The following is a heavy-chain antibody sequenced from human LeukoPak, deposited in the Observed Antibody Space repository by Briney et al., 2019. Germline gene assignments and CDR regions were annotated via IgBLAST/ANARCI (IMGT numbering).Heavy chain of an antibody. CDR2: ISDVGDTQ. Sequence: GGSLRLSCVAYEFTFSSFELNWVRQAPGKGLEWISYISDVGDTQHYADSVKGRFTISRDNARNSLFLQMNSLTAEDTGVYYCARDRSKVTAYDDALDIWGQGTMVIVSS. CDR3: ARDRSKVTAYDDALDI. D-gene: IGHD2-21*02. CDR1: EFTFSSFE. J-gene: IGHJ3*02. V-gene: IGHV3-48*03.